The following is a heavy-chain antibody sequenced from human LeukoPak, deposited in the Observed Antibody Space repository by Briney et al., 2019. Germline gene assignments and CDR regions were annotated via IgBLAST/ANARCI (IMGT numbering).Heavy chain of an antibody. V-gene: IGHV1-18*04. J-gene: IGHJ5*02. Sequence: ASVKVSCKASGYTFTSYGISWVRQAPGQGLEWMGWISAYNGNTNYAQKLQGRVTMTTDTSTSTASMELRSLRSDDTAVYYCARGPRPGYCSGGSCEGWFDPWGQGTLVTVSS. CDR1: GYTFTSYG. CDR3: ARGPRPGYCSGGSCEGWFDP. D-gene: IGHD2-15*01. CDR2: ISAYNGNT.